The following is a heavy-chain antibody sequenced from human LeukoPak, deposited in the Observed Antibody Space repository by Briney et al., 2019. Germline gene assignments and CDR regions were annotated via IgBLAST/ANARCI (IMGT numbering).Heavy chain of an antibody. CDR3: TRELFDFDY. Sequence: GGSLRLSCAPSGFTFDNFAMTWVRQAPGKGLEWVSEITGSGGSTYYADSVKGRFTISRDNSKNTLYLQMNSLRAEDTAIYYCTRELFDFDYWGQGTLVTVSS. D-gene: IGHD3-10*01. CDR1: GFTFDNFA. J-gene: IGHJ4*02. V-gene: IGHV3-23*01. CDR2: ITGSGGST.